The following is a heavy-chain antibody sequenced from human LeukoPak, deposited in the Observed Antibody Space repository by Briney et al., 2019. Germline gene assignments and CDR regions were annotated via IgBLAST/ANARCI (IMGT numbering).Heavy chain of an antibody. CDR1: GYTFTSYG. CDR3: ARVWIQPYAFDI. CDR2: ISAYNGNT. J-gene: IGHJ3*02. V-gene: IGHV1-18*01. Sequence: ASVKVSCKASGYTFTSYGISWVRQAPGQGLEWMGWISAYNGNTNYAQKLQGRVTMTTGTSTSTAYMELRSLRSDDTAVYYCARVWIQPYAFDIWGQGTMVTVSS. D-gene: IGHD5-18*01.